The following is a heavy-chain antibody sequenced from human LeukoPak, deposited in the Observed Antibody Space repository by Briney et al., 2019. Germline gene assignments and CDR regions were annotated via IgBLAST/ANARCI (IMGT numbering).Heavy chain of an antibody. CDR3: AKGRYSYGYADYYYYYMDV. CDR1: GGTFSSYA. D-gene: IGHD5-18*01. J-gene: IGHJ6*03. CDR2: IIPIFGTA. Sequence: ASVKVSCKASGGTFSSYAISWVRQAPGQGLEWMGGIIPIFGTANYAQKFQGRVTITTDESTSTAYMELSSLRSEDTAVYYCAKGRYSYGYADYYYYYMDVWGKGTTVTVSS. V-gene: IGHV1-69*05.